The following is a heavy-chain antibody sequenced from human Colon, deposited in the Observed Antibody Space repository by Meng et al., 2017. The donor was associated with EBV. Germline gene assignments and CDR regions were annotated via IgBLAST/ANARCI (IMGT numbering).Heavy chain of an antibody. V-gene: IGHV1-8*01. J-gene: IGHJ5*02. CDR3: ARGLQGTNWFDP. Sequence: QVQLVQAGAEVKKPGASGRVSCEASGYTFTNFDINWVRQAAGQGLEWMGWMNPDSGNTGYARNFQGRVSMTRDTSRNTAYMELRGLTYEDTAIYYCARGLQGTNWFDPWGQGTLVTVDS. CDR2: MNPDSGNT. CDR1: GYTFTNFD.